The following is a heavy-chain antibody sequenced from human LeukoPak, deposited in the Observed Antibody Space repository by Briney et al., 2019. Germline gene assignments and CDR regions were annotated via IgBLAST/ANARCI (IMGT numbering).Heavy chain of an antibody. CDR1: DFIVRSNY. CDR2: IYNDGSA. D-gene: IGHD1-14*01. V-gene: IGHV3-53*01. J-gene: IGHJ3*02. Sequence: PRGSLRLSCAASDFIVRSNYMTWVRQAPGKGLEWVSVIYNDGSAYYADSVRGRFTISRDTSKNTVYLQMNSLRAEDTAVYYCAIRGGPGSLDAFDIWGQGTMVTVSS. CDR3: AIRGGPGSLDAFDI.